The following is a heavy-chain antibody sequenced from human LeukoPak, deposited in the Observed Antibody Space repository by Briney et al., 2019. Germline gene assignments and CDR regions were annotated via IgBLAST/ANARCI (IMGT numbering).Heavy chain of an antibody. V-gene: IGHV3-23*01. D-gene: IGHD3-22*01. CDR2: VDGGGGGT. CDR1: GFTLSSYA. CDR3: AKQSAGSAAWYSLHYDL. Sequence: GGSPRLSCAASGFTLSSYAMTWVRQAPGRGLEWVSSVDGGGGGTYYADSVKGRFTISRDNSKDTLYLQMNGLRAEDTAVYFCAKQSAGSAAWYSLHYDLWGQGTLVTVSS. J-gene: IGHJ4*02.